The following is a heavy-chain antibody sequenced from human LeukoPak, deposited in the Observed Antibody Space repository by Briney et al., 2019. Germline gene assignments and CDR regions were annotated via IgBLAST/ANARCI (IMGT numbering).Heavy chain of an antibody. V-gene: IGHV1-69*05. D-gene: IGHD6-6*01. J-gene: IGHJ5*02. CDR3: ERGGEEYSSSSSWFDP. Sequence: ASVKVSCKASGGTFSSYAISWVRQAPGQGLEWMGGIIPIFGTANYAQQFQGRVTITTAESTTTAYMELRSLRSEDTAVYSCERGGEEYSSSSSWFDPWGQGTLVTVSS. CDR1: GGTFSSYA. CDR2: IIPIFGTA.